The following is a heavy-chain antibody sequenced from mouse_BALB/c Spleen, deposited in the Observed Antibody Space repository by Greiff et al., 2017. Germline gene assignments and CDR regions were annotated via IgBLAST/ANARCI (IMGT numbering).Heavy chain of an antibody. CDR1: GYSFTGYN. CDR3: ARGAHDGYYYAMDY. D-gene: IGHD2-3*01. V-gene: IGHV1-39*01. CDR2: IDPYYGGT. J-gene: IGHJ4*01. Sequence: LVESGPELEKPGASVKISCKASGYSFTGYNMNWVKQSNGKSLEWIGNIDPYYGGTSYNQKFKGKATLTVDKSSSTAYMQLKSLTSEDSAVYYCARGAHDGYYYAMDYWGQGTSVTVSS.